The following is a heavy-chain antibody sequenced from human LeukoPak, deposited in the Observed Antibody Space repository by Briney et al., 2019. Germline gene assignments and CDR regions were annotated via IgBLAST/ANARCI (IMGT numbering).Heavy chain of an antibody. CDR2: IHASGTT. CDR3: ARDPSSGTANWFDP. D-gene: IGHD3-22*01. Sequence: PSETLSLTCTVSGGSISSFYWSWIRQPAGKGLEWIGRIHASGTTNYNPSLKSRVTMSVDTSKNQFSLKLSPVTAADTAVYYCARDPSSGTANWFDPWGQGTLVTVSS. CDR1: GGSISSFY. V-gene: IGHV4-4*07. J-gene: IGHJ5*02.